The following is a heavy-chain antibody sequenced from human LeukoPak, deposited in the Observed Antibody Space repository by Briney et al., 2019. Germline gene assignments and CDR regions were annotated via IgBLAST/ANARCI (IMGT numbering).Heavy chain of an antibody. Sequence: GGSLRLSCAASGFTFSSYEMNWVRQAPGKGLEWVPYISSSGSTIYYADSVKGRFTISRDNAKNSLYLQMNSLRAEDTAVYYCARAISYYYDSSGYSPDYWGQGTLVTVSS. CDR2: ISSSGSTI. D-gene: IGHD3-22*01. CDR3: ARAISYYYDSSGYSPDY. J-gene: IGHJ4*02. V-gene: IGHV3-48*03. CDR1: GFTFSSYE.